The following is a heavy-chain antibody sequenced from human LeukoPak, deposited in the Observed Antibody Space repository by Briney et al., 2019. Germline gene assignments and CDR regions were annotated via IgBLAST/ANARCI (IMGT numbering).Heavy chain of an antibody. CDR1: GFTFSSHP. D-gene: IGHD2-15*01. CDR2: ISYDGSTK. Sequence: GGSLRLSCAASGFTFSSHPMHWVRQAPGKGLDWVALISYDGSTKYYADSVKGRFTISKDQSKNSLSLQMNSLRAEDTAVYYCARETMGVGSSFDYWGQGTLVTVSS. J-gene: IGHJ4*02. CDR3: ARETMGVGSSFDY. V-gene: IGHV3-30*04.